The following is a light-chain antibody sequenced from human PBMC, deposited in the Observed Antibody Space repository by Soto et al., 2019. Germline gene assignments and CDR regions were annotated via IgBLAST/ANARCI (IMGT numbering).Light chain of an antibody. CDR1: QGISTY. CDR2: AAS. V-gene: IGKV1-9*01. J-gene: IGKJ4*01. Sequence: IQLTQSPSSLSASVGDRVTISCRASQGISTYLAWYQQKPGRAPRLLIYAASTLQAGVPSRFSGSGSGTYFTLTISGLQPADFATYYCQQINSYPPPFGGGTKVDIK. CDR3: QQINSYPPP.